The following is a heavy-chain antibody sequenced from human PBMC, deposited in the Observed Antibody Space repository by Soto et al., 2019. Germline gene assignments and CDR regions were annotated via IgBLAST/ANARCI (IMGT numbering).Heavy chain of an antibody. CDR2: IYPGNSDT. Sequence: GESLKISCQGSGYTFNNYWIGWVRQMPGKGLEWMGIIYPGNSDTKYRPSFQGQVTISVDKSISTAYLQWSSLKASDTAMYYCARQYCTSTSCYRSYYYYMDVWGKGTTVTVSS. D-gene: IGHD2-2*01. J-gene: IGHJ6*03. CDR1: GYTFNNYW. CDR3: ARQYCTSTSCYRSYYYYMDV. V-gene: IGHV5-51*01.